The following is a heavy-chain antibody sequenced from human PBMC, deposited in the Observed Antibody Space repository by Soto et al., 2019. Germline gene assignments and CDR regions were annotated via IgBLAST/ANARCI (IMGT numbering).Heavy chain of an antibody. CDR2: IYYSGST. CDR1: GGSVSSGSYY. D-gene: IGHD3-3*01. Sequence: SETLSLTCTVSGGSVSSGSYYWSWIRQPPGKGLEWIGYIYYSGSTNYNPSLKSRVTISVDTSENQFSLKLSSVTAADTAVYYCARAATLSGYYTGGYYYGMDVWGQGTTVTVSS. V-gene: IGHV4-61*01. J-gene: IGHJ6*02. CDR3: ARAATLSGYYTGGYYYGMDV.